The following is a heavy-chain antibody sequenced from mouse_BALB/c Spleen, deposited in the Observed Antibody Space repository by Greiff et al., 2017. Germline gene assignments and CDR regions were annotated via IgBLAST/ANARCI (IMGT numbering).Heavy chain of an antibody. V-gene: IGHV3-6*02. CDR1: GYSITSGYY. J-gene: IGHJ4*01. Sequence: EVHLVESGPGLVKPSQSLSLTCSVTGYSITSGYYWNWIRQFPGNKLEWMGYISYDGSNNYNPSLKNRISITRDTSKNQFFLKLNSVTTEDTATYYCAITTDYWGQGTSVTVSS. CDR2: ISYDGSN. CDR3: AITTDY.